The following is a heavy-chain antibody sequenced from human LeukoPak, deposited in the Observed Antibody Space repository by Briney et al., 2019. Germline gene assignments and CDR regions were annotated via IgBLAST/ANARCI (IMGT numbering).Heavy chain of an antibody. Sequence: GGSLRLSCAASGFTVSSYAMHWVRQAPGKGLEWVAVISYDGSNKYYADSVKGRFTISRDNPKNTLYLQMNSLRVEDTAVYYCALYSGNYRAFDYWGQGTLVTVSS. CDR3: ALYSGNYRAFDY. V-gene: IGHV3-30*14. CDR1: GFTVSSYA. D-gene: IGHD1-26*01. CDR2: ISYDGSNK. J-gene: IGHJ4*02.